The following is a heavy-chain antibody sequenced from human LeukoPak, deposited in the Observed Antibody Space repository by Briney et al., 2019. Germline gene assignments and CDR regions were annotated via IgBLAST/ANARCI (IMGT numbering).Heavy chain of an antibody. V-gene: IGHV3-23*01. CDR3: AKDLYCSSTSCYLDC. CDR1: GFTFSSYA. Sequence: GGSLRLSCAAAGFTFSSYAMSWVRQAPGKGLEWVSGISGRGGSTYYADSVKGRFTISRDNSKNTVYLQMNSLRAEDTAVYYCAKDLYCSSTSCYLDCWGQGTLVTVSS. CDR2: ISGRGGST. J-gene: IGHJ4*02. D-gene: IGHD2-2*01.